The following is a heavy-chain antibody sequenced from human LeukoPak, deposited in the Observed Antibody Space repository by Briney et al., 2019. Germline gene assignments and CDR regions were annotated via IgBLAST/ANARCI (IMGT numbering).Heavy chain of an antibody. V-gene: IGHV1-2*06. CDR1: GYTFTGYY. D-gene: IGHD3-22*01. CDR2: INPNSGGT. CDR3: ARDSHYYYAISGYHDY. J-gene: IGHJ4*02. Sequence: ASVKVSCKASGYTFTGYYMHWVRQAPGQGLEWMGRINPNSGGTNYAQKFQGRVTMTMDTSISTAYMELSRLRSDDTAVYYCARDSHYYYAISGYHDYWGQGTLVTVSS.